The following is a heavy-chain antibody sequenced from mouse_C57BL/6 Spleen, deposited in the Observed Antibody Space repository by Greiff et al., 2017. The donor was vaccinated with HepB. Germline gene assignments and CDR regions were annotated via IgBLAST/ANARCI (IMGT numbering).Heavy chain of an antibody. CDR1: GYAFSSSW. Sequence: QVQLKESGPELVKPGASVKISCKASGYAFSSSWMNWVKQRPGKGLEWIGRIYPGDGDTNYNGKFKGKATLTADKSSSTAYMQLSSLTSEDSAVYFCAEGGDYDEALFAYWGQGTLVTVSA. CDR3: AEGGDYDEALFAY. V-gene: IGHV1-82*01. CDR2: IYPGDGDT. J-gene: IGHJ3*01. D-gene: IGHD2-4*01.